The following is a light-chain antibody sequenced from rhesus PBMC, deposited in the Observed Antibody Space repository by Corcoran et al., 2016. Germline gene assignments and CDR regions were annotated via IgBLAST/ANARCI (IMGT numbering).Light chain of an antibody. V-gene: IGKV1-74*01. Sequence: DIQMTQSPSSLSASVGDRVTITCRASENVNNYLNWYQEKPGKAPKLLIYKASTLQSGVPSRFSGSGSGTHYTFTISSLQSEDVATYYCQHTYAPPYSFGQGTKVEIK. CDR2: KAS. CDR1: ENVNNY. CDR3: QHTYAPPYS. J-gene: IGKJ2*01.